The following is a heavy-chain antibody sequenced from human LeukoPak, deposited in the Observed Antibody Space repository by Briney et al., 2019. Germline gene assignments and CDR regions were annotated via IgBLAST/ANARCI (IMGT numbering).Heavy chain of an antibody. V-gene: IGHV3-48*03. Sequence: GGSLRLSCAASEFTFSSYEMNWVRQAPGKGLEWVSYISSSGSTIYYADSVKGRFTISRDNAKNSLYLQMNRLRAEDTAVYYCARGDTIFGVVIYFDYWGQGTLVTVSS. CDR1: EFTFSSYE. D-gene: IGHD3-3*01. CDR2: ISSSGSTI. CDR3: ARGDTIFGVVIYFDY. J-gene: IGHJ4*02.